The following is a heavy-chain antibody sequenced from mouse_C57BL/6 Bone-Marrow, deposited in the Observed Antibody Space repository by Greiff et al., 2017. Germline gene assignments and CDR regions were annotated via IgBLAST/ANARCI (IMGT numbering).Heavy chain of an antibody. Sequence: QVQLQQPGAELVKPGASVKLSCKASGYTFTSYWMHWVKQRPGQGLEWIGKIHPNSGSTNYNEKFKSKATLTVDKSSSTAYMHLSSLTSEDSSVYYCARGTTVGYWYVDVWGTGTTVTVSS. CDR2: IHPNSGST. V-gene: IGHV1-64*01. J-gene: IGHJ1*03. CDR1: GYTFTSYW. D-gene: IGHD1-1*01. CDR3: ARGTTVGYWYVDV.